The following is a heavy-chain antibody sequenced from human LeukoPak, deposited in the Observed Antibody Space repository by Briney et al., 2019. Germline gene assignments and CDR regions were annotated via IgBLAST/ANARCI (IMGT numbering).Heavy chain of an antibody. CDR2: IYYSGST. Sequence: PSETLSLTCAVCGGSISSGGYYWSWIRQHPGKGLEWIGYIYYSGSTYYNPSLKSRVTISVDTSKNQFSLKLSSVTAADTAVYYCASHTYYYDSSGYHTEYYFDYWGQGTLVTVSS. D-gene: IGHD3-22*01. CDR3: ASHTYYYDSSGYHTEYYFDY. CDR1: GGSISSGGYY. J-gene: IGHJ4*02. V-gene: IGHV4-31*11.